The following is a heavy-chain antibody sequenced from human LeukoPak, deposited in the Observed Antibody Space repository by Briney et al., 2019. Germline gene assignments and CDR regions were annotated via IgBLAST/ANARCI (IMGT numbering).Heavy chain of an antibody. CDR1: GGSISSYY. J-gene: IGHJ3*02. D-gene: IGHD3-10*01. CDR3: ARGTYYSPYPGAFDI. CDR2: IYTSGST. Sequence: SETLSLTCTVSGGSISSYYWSWIRQPAGKGLEWIGRIYTSGSTNYNPSPKSRVTMSVDTSKNQFSLKLSSVTAADTAVYYCARGTYYSPYPGAFDIWGQGTMVTVSS. V-gene: IGHV4-4*07.